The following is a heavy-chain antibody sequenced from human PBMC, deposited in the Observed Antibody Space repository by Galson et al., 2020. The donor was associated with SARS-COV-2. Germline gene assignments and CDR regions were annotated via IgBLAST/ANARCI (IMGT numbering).Heavy chain of an antibody. CDR2: ISGSGLTT. CDR3: AKLPESGRSSTTINWFDL. CDR1: GFSFSDYA. V-gene: IGHV3-23*01. D-gene: IGHD3-10*01. J-gene: IGHJ5*02. Sequence: GESLKISCSASGFSFSDYAMSWVRQAPGKGLEWLSAISGSGLTTYEADSMRGRFTISRDNSRNTLFLQMNSLRVEDTAVYFCAKLPESGRSSTTINWFDLWGQGTLVTVSS.